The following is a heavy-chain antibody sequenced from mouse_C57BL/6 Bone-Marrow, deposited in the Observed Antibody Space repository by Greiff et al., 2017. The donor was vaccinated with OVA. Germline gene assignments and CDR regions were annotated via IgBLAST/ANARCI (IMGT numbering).Heavy chain of an antibody. V-gene: IGHV2-4*01. CDR3: AKTRIYYGNYYAMDY. CDR2: IWSGGST. D-gene: IGHD2-1*01. J-gene: IGHJ4*01. Sequence: VKLMESGPGLVQPSQSLSITCTVSGFSLTSYGVHWVRQPPGKGLEWLGVIWSGGSTDYNAAFISRLSISKDNSKSQVFFKMNSLQADDTAIYYCAKTRIYYGNYYAMDYWGQGTSVTVSS. CDR1: GFSLTSYG.